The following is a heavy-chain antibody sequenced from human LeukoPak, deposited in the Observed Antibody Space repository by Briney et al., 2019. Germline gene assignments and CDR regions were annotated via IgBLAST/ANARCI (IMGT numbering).Heavy chain of an antibody. V-gene: IGHV3-11*01. CDR1: GFTFSDYY. J-gene: IGHJ6*03. Sequence: PGGSLRLSCAASGFTFSDYYMSWIRQAPGKGLEWVSYISSSGSTIYYADSVKGRFTISRDNAKNSLYLQMNSLRAEDTAVYYCAMKNKPNYYYYYYMDVWGEGTTVTVSS. CDR2: ISSSGSTI. CDR3: AMKNKPNYYYYYYMDV.